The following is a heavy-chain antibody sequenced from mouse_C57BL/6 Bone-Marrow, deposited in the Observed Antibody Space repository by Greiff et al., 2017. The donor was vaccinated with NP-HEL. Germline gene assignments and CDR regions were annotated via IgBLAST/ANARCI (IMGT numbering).Heavy chain of an antibody. CDR1: GYTFTGYW. J-gene: IGHJ1*03. Sequence: QVQLQQSGAELMKPGASVKLSCKATGYTFTGYWIEWVKQRPGHGLEWIGEILPGSGSTNYNEKFKGKATFTADTSSNTAYMQLSSLTTGDSAIYYCARSPAGNYARFDVWGTGTTVTVSS. CDR2: ILPGSGST. D-gene: IGHD2-1*01. CDR3: ARSPAGNYARFDV. V-gene: IGHV1-9*01.